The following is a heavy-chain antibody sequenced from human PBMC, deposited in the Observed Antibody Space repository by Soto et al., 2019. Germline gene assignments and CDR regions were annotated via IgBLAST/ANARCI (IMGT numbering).Heavy chain of an antibody. CDR3: THGDYAYDY. D-gene: IGHD4-17*01. Sequence: QVQLQESRPGLVKPSGTLSLTCALSGGSISSDNWWSWVRQPPGKGLEWIGEIYHSESTNYNPSLKSRVSMSVDNSKSQFSLELSSVTAADTAVYYCTHGDYAYDYSGEGILVTVSS. V-gene: IGHV4-4*02. CDR1: GGSISSDNW. CDR2: IYHSEST. J-gene: IGHJ4*02.